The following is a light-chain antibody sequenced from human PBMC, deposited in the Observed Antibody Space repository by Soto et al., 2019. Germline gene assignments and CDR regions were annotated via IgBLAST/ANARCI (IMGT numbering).Light chain of an antibody. CDR3: AAWDDSLSGLVV. J-gene: IGLJ2*01. V-gene: IGLV1-47*01. CDR2: RNN. Sequence: QSVLTQPPSASGTPGQRVTISCSGSSSNIGSNYVSWYQQLPGTAPKLLIDRNNQRPSGVPDRFSDSKSGTSASLAISGLRSEDEADYYCAAWDDSLSGLVVFGGGTQLTVL. CDR1: SSNIGSNY.